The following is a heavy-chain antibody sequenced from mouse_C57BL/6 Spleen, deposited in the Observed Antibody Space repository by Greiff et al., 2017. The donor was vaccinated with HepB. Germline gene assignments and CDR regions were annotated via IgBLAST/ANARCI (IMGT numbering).Heavy chain of an antibody. CDR3: AMAPFYRSWFAY. CDR1: GYTFTDYY. CDR2: INPNNGGT. J-gene: IGHJ3*01. D-gene: IGHD2-1*01. Sequence: VQLQQSGPELVKPGASVKISCKASGYTFTDYYMNWVKQSHGKSLEWIGDINPNNGGTSYNQKFKGKATLTVDKSSSTAYMELRSLTSADSAVYYCAMAPFYRSWFAYWGQGTLVTVSS. V-gene: IGHV1-26*01.